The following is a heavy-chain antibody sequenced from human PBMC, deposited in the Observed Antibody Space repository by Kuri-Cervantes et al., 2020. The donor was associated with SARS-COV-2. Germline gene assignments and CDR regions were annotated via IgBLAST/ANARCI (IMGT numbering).Heavy chain of an antibody. J-gene: IGHJ5*02. CDR3: ARDQGKQQRGWA. CDR1: GLTFRSYS. D-gene: IGHD6-13*01. Sequence: GGSLRLSCAASGLTFRSYSMNWVRQSPGKGLEWVASITSDSRYIYYAGSVKGRFTISRDNAKNSLYLEMNSLRAEDTAVYYCARDQGKQQRGWAWGQGTLVTVSS. CDR2: ITSDSRYI. V-gene: IGHV3-21*01.